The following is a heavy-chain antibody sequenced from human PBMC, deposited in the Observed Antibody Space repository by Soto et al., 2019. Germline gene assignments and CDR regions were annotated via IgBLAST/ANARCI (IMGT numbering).Heavy chain of an antibody. CDR3: ARSTYGDYYFDY. J-gene: IGHJ4*02. V-gene: IGHV6-1*01. D-gene: IGHD4-17*01. CDR1: GDSVSSNSAA. CDR2: TYYRSKWYN. Sequence: XXTLSLTCAISGDSVSSNSAAWNCLRQSPSRGLEWLGRTYYRSKWYNDYAVSVKSRITINPDTSKNQFSLQLNSVTPEDTAVYYCARSTYGDYYFDYWGQGTLVTVSS.